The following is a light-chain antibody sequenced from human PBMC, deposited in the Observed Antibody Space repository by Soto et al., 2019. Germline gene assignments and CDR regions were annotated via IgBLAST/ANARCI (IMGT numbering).Light chain of an antibody. CDR2: SNN. J-gene: IGLJ1*01. Sequence: QSVLTQPPSASRTPGQRVTISCSGSSPNIGSNTVNWYQQLPGTAPKLLIYSNNQRPSGVPDRFSGSKSGTSASLAISGLQSEDEADYYCAAWDDSLNGYVFGTGTKVTVL. CDR1: SPNIGSNT. V-gene: IGLV1-44*01. CDR3: AAWDDSLNGYV.